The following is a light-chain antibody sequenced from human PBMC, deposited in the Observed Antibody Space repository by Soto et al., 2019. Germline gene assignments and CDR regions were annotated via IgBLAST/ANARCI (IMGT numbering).Light chain of an antibody. V-gene: IGKV1-5*03. CDR2: KAS. CDR3: QHDNSYSAA. CDR1: QTISSW. Sequence: DIQMTQSPSTLSGSVGDRVTITCRASQTISSWLAWYQQKPGKAPKLLIYKASTIKSGVPSRFSGSGSATAFTLISSILQPDVLATYYCQHDNSYSAAFGQVTKVELK. J-gene: IGKJ1*01.